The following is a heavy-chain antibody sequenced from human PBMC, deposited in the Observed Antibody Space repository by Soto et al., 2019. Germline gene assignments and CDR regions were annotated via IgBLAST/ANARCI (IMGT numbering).Heavy chain of an antibody. D-gene: IGHD1-7*01. CDR2: IYPGDSDT. CDR3: ARQLELPDYYYYGMDV. J-gene: IGHJ6*02. Sequence: GESLKISCKGSGYSFTSYWIGWVRQMPGEGLEWMGIIYPGDSDTRYSPSFQGQVTISADKSISTAYLQWSSLKASDTAMYYCARQLELPDYYYYGMDVWGQGTTVTVSS. V-gene: IGHV5-51*01. CDR1: GYSFTSYW.